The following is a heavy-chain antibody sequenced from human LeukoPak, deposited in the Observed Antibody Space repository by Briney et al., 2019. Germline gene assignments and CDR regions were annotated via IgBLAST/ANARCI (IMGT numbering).Heavy chain of an antibody. J-gene: IGHJ4*02. CDR3: ARGGIRDGSNYLDY. Sequence: PSETLSLTCTVSGGSISSGGYYWSWIRQPAGKGLEWIGRVYTSGSTTYNPSLKSRVTISVDTSKNQFSLKLSSVTAADTALYYCARGGIRDGSNYLDYWGQGTLVTVSS. V-gene: IGHV4-61*02. D-gene: IGHD2-15*01. CDR1: GGSISSGGYY. CDR2: VYTSGST.